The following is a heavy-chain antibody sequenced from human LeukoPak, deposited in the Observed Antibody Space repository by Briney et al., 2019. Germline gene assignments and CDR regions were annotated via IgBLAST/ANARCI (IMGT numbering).Heavy chain of an antibody. CDR2: INPNSGGT. Sequence: VASVKVSCKASGYTFTSYYVHWVRQAPGQGLEWMGRINPNSGGTNYAQKFQGRVTMTRDTSISTAYMELSRLRSDDTAVYYCARDSCSSTSCYSWFDPWGQGTLVTVSS. D-gene: IGHD2-2*02. CDR3: ARDSCSSTSCYSWFDP. CDR1: GYTFTSYY. V-gene: IGHV1-2*06. J-gene: IGHJ5*02.